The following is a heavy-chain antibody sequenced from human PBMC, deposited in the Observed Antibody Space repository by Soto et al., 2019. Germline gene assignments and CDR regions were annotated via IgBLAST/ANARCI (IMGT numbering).Heavy chain of an antibody. CDR3: VRKGRDAYNMDY. J-gene: IGHJ4*02. CDR1: GFIFSRYW. Sequence: PAGSLRLSFVASGFIFSRYWMHFVRQAPGKGLVWVSRINSDGRTTSYADSVKGRFTISRDNAENKLFLQMNSLRVEATVLYYCVRKGRDAYNMDYWGQGTMVTVSS. CDR2: INSDGRTT. V-gene: IGHV3-74*01. D-gene: IGHD1-1*01.